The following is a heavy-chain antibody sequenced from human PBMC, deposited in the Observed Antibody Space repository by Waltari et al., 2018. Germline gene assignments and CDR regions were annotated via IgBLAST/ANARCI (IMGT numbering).Heavy chain of an antibody. V-gene: IGHV5-51*01. D-gene: IGHD3-22*01. Sequence: EVQLVQSGAEVKKPGESLKISCKGSGYSFTSYWIGWVRQMPGKGLEWMGMIYPGDSDTRYSPSFQGQVTISADKSIITAYLQWSSLKASDTAMYYCARHRGYDSSGYYPDYWGQGTLVTVSS. J-gene: IGHJ4*02. CDR1: GYSFTSYW. CDR2: IYPGDSDT. CDR3: ARHRGYDSSGYYPDY.